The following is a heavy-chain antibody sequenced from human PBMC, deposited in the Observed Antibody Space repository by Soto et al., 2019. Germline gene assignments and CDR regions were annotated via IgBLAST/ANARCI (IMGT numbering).Heavy chain of an antibody. CDR3: ARDASRDSIVRGWFDP. J-gene: IGHJ5*02. CDR2: ISSNSAYI. CDR1: GFTFRSFT. Sequence: PGGSLRLSCAASGFTFRSFTMNWVRQAPGKGLEWVSTISSNSAYIYYTDALRGRFTISRDNAKNSLHLQMNSLRAEDTAVYYCARDASRDSIVRGWFDPWGPGTLVTVSS. D-gene: IGHD2-21*01. V-gene: IGHV3-21*01.